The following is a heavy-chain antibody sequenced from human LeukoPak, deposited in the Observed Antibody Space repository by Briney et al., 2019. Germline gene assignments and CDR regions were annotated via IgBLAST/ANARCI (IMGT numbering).Heavy chain of an antibody. J-gene: IGHJ4*02. D-gene: IGHD3-3*01. V-gene: IGHV1-46*01. CDR3: ERDLPLYHGETIFGDPAYYFYY. CDR1: GYTFTSYY. CDR2: INPSGGST. Sequence: ASVSVSCTASGYTFTSYYMHWVGQAPGQGVEWMGIINPSGGSTRYTKKFQGGVNMTRDTSTSTVYMELSSLRSADRAGYYCERDLPLYHGETIFGDPAYYFYYSGQGTLVTVSS.